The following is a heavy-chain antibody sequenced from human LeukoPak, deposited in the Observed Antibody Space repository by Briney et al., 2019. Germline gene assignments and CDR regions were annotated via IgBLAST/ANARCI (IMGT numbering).Heavy chain of an antibody. CDR3: AREGDYCSSTSCSPGY. Sequence: SGTLSLTCAVSGGSISSSHWWSWVRLPPGKGLEWIGQIHHSGSTNYNPSLKSRVIISIDKSKNQFSLNLNSVTAADTAVYYCAREGDYCSSTSCSPGYWGQGTLVTVSS. CDR1: GGSISSSHW. CDR2: IHHSGST. V-gene: IGHV4-4*02. D-gene: IGHD2-2*01. J-gene: IGHJ4*02.